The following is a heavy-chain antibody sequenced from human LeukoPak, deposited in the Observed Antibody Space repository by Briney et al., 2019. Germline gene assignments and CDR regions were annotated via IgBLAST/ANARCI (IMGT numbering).Heavy chain of an antibody. CDR2: INHSGST. J-gene: IGHJ3*02. Sequence: PSETLSLTCAVYGGSFSGYYWSWIRQPPGKGLEWIGEINHSGSTNYNPSLKSRVTISVDTSKNQFSLKLSSVTAADTAVYYCASAGWYKASYAFDIWGQGTMVTVSS. CDR3: ASAGWYKASYAFDI. CDR1: GGSFSGYY. D-gene: IGHD1-1*01. V-gene: IGHV4-34*01.